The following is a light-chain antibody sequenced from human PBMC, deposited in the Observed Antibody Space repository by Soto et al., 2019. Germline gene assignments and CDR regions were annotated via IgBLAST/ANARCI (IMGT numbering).Light chain of an antibody. CDR3: GSWDSSLSAYV. CDR2: DDN. CDR1: SSNIGGNS. V-gene: IGLV1-51*01. J-gene: IGLJ1*01. Sequence: QSVLTQPPSVSAAPGQKVTISCSGSSSNIGGNSVSWYQQLPGTAPKLLIYDDNKRPSGIPDRFSGSKSGTPATLGITGFQTEDEADYYCGSWDSSLSAYVFGTGTKVTVL.